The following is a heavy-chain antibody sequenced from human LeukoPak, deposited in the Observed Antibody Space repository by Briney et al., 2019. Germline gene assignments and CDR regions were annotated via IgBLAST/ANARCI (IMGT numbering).Heavy chain of an antibody. CDR1: GYTFTDYH. D-gene: IGHD2-21*01. CDR3: ARDLVHAFDI. V-gene: IGHV1-2*02. J-gene: IGHJ3*02. CDR2: VNPNTGDI. Sequence: ASVKVSCKTSGYTFTDYHIHWVRQAPGQGLEWMGWVNPNTGDISYARKFQGRVTMTRDTSISTAYMELSRLRSDDTALYYCARDLVHAFDIWGQGTMVTVSS.